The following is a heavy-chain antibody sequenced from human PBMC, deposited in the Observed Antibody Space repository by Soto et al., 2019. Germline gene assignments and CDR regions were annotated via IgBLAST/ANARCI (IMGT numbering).Heavy chain of an antibody. Sequence: EVQLVESGGGLVQPGGSLRLSCATSGFILSDCAMNWVRQAPGKGLEWVSYISSSSSVIDYADSVKGRFTVSRDNARNSLYLQMNSMRVEDTAVYYCARDISWGSNWYYYMDVWGKGTTVTVSS. D-gene: IGHD7-27*01. CDR2: ISSSSSVI. J-gene: IGHJ6*03. CDR1: GFILSDCA. CDR3: ARDISWGSNWYYYMDV. V-gene: IGHV3-48*01.